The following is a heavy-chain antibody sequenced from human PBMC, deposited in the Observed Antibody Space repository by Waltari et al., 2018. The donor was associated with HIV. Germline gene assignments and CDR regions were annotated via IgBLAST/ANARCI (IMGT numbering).Heavy chain of an antibody. CDR1: GYTFTSYV. V-gene: IGHV1-18*04. CDR2: ISPYNGNT. Sequence: QVRLVQSGPEVKKPGASVKVSCKASGYTFTSYVISWVRQAPGQGLEWMGWISPYNGNTNYSQKVQGRVTMTTDTSTSTAYMDLRSLRSDDTAVYYCARVGSTTMFEVVPPPDYYYYCMVVWGQGTTVTFSS. D-gene: IGHD3-3*01. J-gene: IGHJ6*02. CDR3: ARVGSTTMFEVVPPPDYYYYCMVV.